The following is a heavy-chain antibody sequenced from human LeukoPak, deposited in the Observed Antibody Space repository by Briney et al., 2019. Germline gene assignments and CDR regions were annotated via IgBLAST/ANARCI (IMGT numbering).Heavy chain of an antibody. CDR1: GFTFSSYW. CDR2: IKQDGSEK. V-gene: IGHV3-7*04. D-gene: IGHD3-10*01. J-gene: IGHJ4*02. Sequence: PGGSLRLSCAASGFTFSSYWMSWVRQAPGKGLEWVANIKQDGSEKYYVDSVKGRFTISRDNAKSSLYLQMNSLRAEDTAVYYCASDREYYYGSGSFDYWGQGTLVTVSA. CDR3: ASDREYYYGSGSFDY.